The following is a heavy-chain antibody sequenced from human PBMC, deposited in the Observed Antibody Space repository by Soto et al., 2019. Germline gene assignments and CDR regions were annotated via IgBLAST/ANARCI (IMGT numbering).Heavy chain of an antibody. V-gene: IGHV1-69*13. J-gene: IGHJ6*02. Sequence: SVKVSCKASGDTFNSQGFRWVRQAPGEGLEWLGGIIPFFRATNYAQKFQGRITITADESTSTAYMELSSLRSEDTAVYYCARDLPLNYYDSTYYYYAMDVWGQGTTVTVSS. CDR1: GDTFNSQG. D-gene: IGHD3-22*01. CDR2: IIPFFRAT. CDR3: ARDLPLNYYDSTYYYYAMDV.